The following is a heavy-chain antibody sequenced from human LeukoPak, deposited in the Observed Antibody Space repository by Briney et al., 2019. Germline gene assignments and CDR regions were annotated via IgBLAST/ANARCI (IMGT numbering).Heavy chain of an antibody. CDR2: MNQDGSDK. CDR3: ARESTEERPGY. D-gene: IGHD1-1*01. Sequence: PGGSLRLSCAISGFTFAKFAMSWVRQAPGKGLEWVANMNQDGSDKNYVDSVKGRFTISRDNAKNSLYLQMNSLRAEDTAVYYCARESTEERPGYWGQGTLVTVSS. V-gene: IGHV3-7*01. CDR1: GFTFAKFA. J-gene: IGHJ1*01.